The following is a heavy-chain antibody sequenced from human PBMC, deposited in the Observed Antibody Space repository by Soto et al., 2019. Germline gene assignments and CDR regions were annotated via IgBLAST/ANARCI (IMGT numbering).Heavy chain of an antibody. CDR2: IYYTGTT. D-gene: IGHD3-22*01. J-gene: IGHJ4*02. CDR1: GGSIRDYY. CDR3: ARLGGYYQAFDS. Sequence: QVQLQESGPGLVKPSETLSLTCTVSGGSIRDYYWSWIRQPPGKGLEWIGYIYYTGTTKYNPSLKSRFTISVDSSKNQFSLRLDSVTAADTAVYYCARLGGYYQAFDSWGQGTLVTVSS. V-gene: IGHV4-59*08.